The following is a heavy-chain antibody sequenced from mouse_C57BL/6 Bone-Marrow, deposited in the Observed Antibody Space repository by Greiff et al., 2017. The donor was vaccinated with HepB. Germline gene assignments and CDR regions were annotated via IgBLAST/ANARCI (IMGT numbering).Heavy chain of an antibody. V-gene: IGHV5-4*01. Sequence: EVQGVESGGGLVKPGGSLKLSCAASGFTFSSYAMSWVRQTPEKRLEWVATISDGGSYTYYPDNVKGRFTISRDNAKNNLYLQMSHLKSEDTAMYYCARDPRGYFDYWGQGTTLTVSS. CDR2: ISDGGSYT. J-gene: IGHJ2*01. CDR1: GFTFSSYA. CDR3: ARDPRGYFDY.